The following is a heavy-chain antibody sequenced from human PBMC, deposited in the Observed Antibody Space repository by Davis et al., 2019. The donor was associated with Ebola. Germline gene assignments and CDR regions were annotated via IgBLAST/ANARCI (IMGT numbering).Heavy chain of an antibody. CDR2: IIPIFGTA. J-gene: IGHJ4*02. CDR1: GGTFSSYA. D-gene: IGHD3-16*02. V-gene: IGHV1-69*13. Sequence: AASVNSCKASGGTFSSYAISWVRQAPGQGLEWMGGIIPIFGTANYAQKFQGRVTITADESTSTAYMELSSLRSEDTAVYYCARGGVIWGSYRHFDYWGQGTLVTVSS. CDR3: ARGGVIWGSYRHFDY.